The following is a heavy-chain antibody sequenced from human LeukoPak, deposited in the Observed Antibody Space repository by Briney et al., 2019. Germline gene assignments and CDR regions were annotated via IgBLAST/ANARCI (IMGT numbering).Heavy chain of an antibody. CDR2: IKQDGSEK. CDR3: ARDSRGSYGDAFDI. D-gene: IGHD1-26*01. CDR1: GFTFSSYC. J-gene: IGHJ3*02. Sequence: PGGSLRLSCAASGFTFSSYCMSWVRQAPGKGLEWVAKIKQDGSEKYYVDSVKGRFTISRDNAKNSLYLQMNSLRAEDTAVYYCARDSRGSYGDAFDIWGQGTMVTVSS. V-gene: IGHV3-7*01.